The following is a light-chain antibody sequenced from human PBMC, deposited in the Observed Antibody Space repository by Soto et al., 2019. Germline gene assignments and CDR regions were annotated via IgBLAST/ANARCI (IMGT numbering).Light chain of an antibody. J-gene: IGLJ1*01. Sequence: QSALTQPASVSGSPGQSIAISCTGTSSDVGGYNYVSWYQQHPGKAPKLIIYDVTHPPAGVSNRFSGSKSGNTASLTISGLQAEDEADYYCSAYTSSSTYVFGTGTQVTVL. CDR2: DVT. V-gene: IGLV2-14*01. CDR3: SAYTSSSTYV. CDR1: SSDVGGYNY.